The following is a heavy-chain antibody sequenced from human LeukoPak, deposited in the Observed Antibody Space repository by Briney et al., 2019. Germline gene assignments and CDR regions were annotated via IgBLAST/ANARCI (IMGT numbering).Heavy chain of an antibody. J-gene: IGHJ3*02. CDR3: AKDVVHGGNCPGGAYDI. D-gene: IGHD4-23*01. V-gene: IGHV3-9*01. Sequence: GGSLRLSCAVSGFIFDDYAMHWVRQAPGKGLEWVSGISWNSGTIVYADSVKGRFTISRDNAKNSLYLQMNSLRAEDTALYYCAKDVVHGGNCPGGAYDIWGQGTVVTVSS. CDR1: GFIFDDYA. CDR2: ISWNSGTI.